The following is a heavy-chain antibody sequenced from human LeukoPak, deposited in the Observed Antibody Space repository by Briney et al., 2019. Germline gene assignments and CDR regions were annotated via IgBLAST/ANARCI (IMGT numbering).Heavy chain of an antibody. CDR2: INPSGGST. D-gene: IGHD2-15*01. V-gene: IGHV1-46*01. CDR1: GYTFTSYY. J-gene: IGHJ6*03. Sequence: ASVKVSCKASGYTFTSYYMHWVRQAPGQGLEWMGIINPSGGSTSYAQKFQGRVTMTRDMSTSTVYMELSSLRSEDTAVYYCARDARYCSGGICFPLNYYYYMDVWGKGTTVTVSS. CDR3: ARDARYCSGGICFPLNYYYYMDV.